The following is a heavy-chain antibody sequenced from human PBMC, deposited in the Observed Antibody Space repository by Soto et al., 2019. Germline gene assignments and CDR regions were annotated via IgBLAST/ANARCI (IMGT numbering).Heavy chain of an antibody. D-gene: IGHD2-21*01. V-gene: IGHV4-61*08. CDR3: TRGGDAYKNGH. CDR2: IHYSGST. J-gene: IGHJ4*02. Sequence: SETLSLTCTVSGGSISSGGYYWSWIRQHPGTGLEWIGFIHYSGSTNYNPSLKSRVTMSVDTSKNQFSLKLTSVNAADTAVYYCTRGGDAYKNGHWGQGTLVTVSS. CDR1: GGSISSGGYY.